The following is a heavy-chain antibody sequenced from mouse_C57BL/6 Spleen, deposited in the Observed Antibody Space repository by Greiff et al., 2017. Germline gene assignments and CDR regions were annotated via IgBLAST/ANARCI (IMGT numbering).Heavy chain of an antibody. D-gene: IGHD3-2*02. CDR1: GYTFTSYW. CDR2: IDPSDSET. Sequence: QVHVKQPGAELVRPGSSVKLSCKASGYTFTSYWMHWVKQRPIQGLEWIGNIDPSDSETHYNQKFKDKATLTVDKSSSTAYMQLSSLTSEDSAVYYCARGPAQAHDYWGQGTTLTVSS. CDR3: ARGPAQAHDY. J-gene: IGHJ2*01. V-gene: IGHV1-52*01.